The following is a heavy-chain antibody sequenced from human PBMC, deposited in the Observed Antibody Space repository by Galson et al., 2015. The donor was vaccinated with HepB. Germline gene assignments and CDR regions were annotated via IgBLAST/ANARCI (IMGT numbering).Heavy chain of an antibody. V-gene: IGHV1-46*03. CDR2: INHSGGST. D-gene: IGHD3-22*01. Sequence: SVRVSCKAAGYPFTSYYMYWVRQAPGQGLEWMGIINHSGGSTSYAQKFQGRVTMTRDTSTGTVYMELSSLKSEDTAVYYCATGRSYDSRGYYPLYAFDIWGQGTMVTVSS. CDR1: GYPFTSYY. CDR3: ATGRSYDSRGYYPLYAFDI. J-gene: IGHJ3*02.